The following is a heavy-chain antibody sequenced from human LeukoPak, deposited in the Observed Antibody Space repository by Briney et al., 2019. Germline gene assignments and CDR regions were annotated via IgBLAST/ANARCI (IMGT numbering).Heavy chain of an antibody. J-gene: IGHJ4*02. CDR1: GFTFSRHW. V-gene: IGHV3-7*05. Sequence: GGSLRLSCAVSGFTFSRHWMSWVRQAPAKGLEWVANIKEDGSDKYYVDSVKGRFTISRDNAKNSLFLQMNSLRAEDTAVYYCARVAGGGPDYWGQGTLVTVSS. CDR3: ARVAGGGPDY. D-gene: IGHD2-15*01. CDR2: IKEDGSDK.